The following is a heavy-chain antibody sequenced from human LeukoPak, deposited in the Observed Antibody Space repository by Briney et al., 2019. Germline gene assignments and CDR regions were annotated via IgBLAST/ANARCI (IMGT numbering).Heavy chain of an antibody. CDR2: ISGSGGST. J-gene: IGHJ4*02. CDR1: GFTFSSYA. CDR3: AKATPAAPSASRYYDY. D-gene: IGHD4-11*01. Sequence: GGSLRLSCAASGFTFSSYAMSWVRLAPGKGLEWVSIISGSGGSTYSADSVKGGFTISRDNSKNTLYLQMNSLRAEDTAVYYCAKATPAAPSASRYYDYWGQGSLVTVSS. V-gene: IGHV3-23*01.